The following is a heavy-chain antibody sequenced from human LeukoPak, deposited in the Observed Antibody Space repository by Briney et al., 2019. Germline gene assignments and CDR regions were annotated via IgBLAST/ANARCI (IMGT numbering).Heavy chain of an antibody. CDR2: ISAYNGNT. J-gene: IGHJ4*02. CDR3: ARDQVRIAVAGTFDY. CDR1: GYTFTSYD. Sequence: ASVKVSCKASGYTFTSYDISWVRQAPGQGLEWMGWISAYNGNTNYAQKLQGRVTMTTDTSTSTAYMELRSLRSDDTAVYYCARDQVRIAVAGTFDYWGQGTLVTVSS. V-gene: IGHV1-18*01. D-gene: IGHD6-19*01.